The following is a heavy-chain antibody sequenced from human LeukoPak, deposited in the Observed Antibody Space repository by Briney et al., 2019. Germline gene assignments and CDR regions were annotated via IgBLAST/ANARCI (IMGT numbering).Heavy chain of an antibody. V-gene: IGHV3-21*04. D-gene: IGHD6-13*01. CDR2: ISSSSSYI. Sequence: GGSLRLSCAASGFTFSSYSMNWVRQAPGKGLEWVSSISSSSSYIYYADSVKGRFTISRDNSKNTLYLQMNSLRAEDTAVYYCARDLEGSNWSLAYWGQGTLLTVSS. J-gene: IGHJ4*02. CDR3: ARDLEGSNWSLAY. CDR1: GFTFSSYS.